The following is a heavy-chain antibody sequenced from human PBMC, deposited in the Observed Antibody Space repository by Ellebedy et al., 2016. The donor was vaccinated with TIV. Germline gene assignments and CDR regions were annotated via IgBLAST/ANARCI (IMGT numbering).Heavy chain of an antibody. CDR3: AKPPIHDYVWGSYRHDYYFDY. D-gene: IGHD3-16*02. V-gene: IGHV3-23*01. CDR1: GFTFSSYA. CDR2: ISGSGGST. J-gene: IGHJ4*02. Sequence: GGSLRLSXAASGFTFSSYAMSWVRQAPGKGLEWVSAISGSGGSTYYADSVKGRFTISRDNSKNTLYLQMNSLRAEDTAVYYCAKPPIHDYVWGSYRHDYYFDYWGQGTLVTVSS.